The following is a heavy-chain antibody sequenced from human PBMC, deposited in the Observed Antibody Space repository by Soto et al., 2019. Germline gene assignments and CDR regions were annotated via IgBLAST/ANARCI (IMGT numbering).Heavy chain of an antibody. J-gene: IGHJ4*02. Sequence: EVQLLESGGGLVQPGGSLRLSCAASGFTFSSYAMNWVRQAPGKGLEWVSVISGSGGSTYYADSVKGRFTISRDNSKNTLYLQMNRLRAEDTAVYYCANRATGTYFDYWGQGTLVTVSS. CDR2: ISGSGGST. CDR3: ANRATGTYFDY. V-gene: IGHV3-23*01. CDR1: GFTFSSYA. D-gene: IGHD1-1*01.